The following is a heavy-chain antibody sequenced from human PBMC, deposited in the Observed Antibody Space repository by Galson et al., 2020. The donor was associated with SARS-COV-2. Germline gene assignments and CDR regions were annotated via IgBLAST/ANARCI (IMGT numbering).Heavy chain of an antibody. D-gene: IGHD2-8*02. CDR1: GFTFSSYW. CDR2: IKEDGSVK. Sequence: GGSLRLSCAASGFTFSSYWMTWVRQAPGKGLEWVANIKEDGSVKYYGDSVKGRFTISRDNARNSLSLQMNSLRAEDTAVYYCSSVMYWTFHYWGQGTLVTVPT. CDR3: SSVMYWTFHY. V-gene: IGHV3-7*03. J-gene: IGHJ4*02.